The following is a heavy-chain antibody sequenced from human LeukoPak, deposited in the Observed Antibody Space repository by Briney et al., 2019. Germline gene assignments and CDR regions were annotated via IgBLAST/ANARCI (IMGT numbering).Heavy chain of an antibody. CDR1: GFTFSSYG. CDR3: ARGLFNYDSSGLNY. V-gene: IGHV3-30*03. J-gene: IGHJ4*02. CDR2: ISYDGSNK. Sequence: GRSLRLSCAASGFTFSSYGMHWVRQAPGKGLEWVAVISYDGSNKYYADSVKGRFTISRDNSKNTLYLQMNSLRAEDTAVYYCARGLFNYDSSGLNYWGQGTLVTVSS. D-gene: IGHD3-22*01.